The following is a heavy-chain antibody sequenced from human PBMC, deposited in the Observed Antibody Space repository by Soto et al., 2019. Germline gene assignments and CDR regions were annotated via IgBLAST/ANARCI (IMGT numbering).Heavy chain of an antibody. V-gene: IGHV4-61*01. CDR2: IYFTGST. CDR1: GDSVSGGSFY. CDR3: VRLGRFGGDDDC. D-gene: IGHD2-21*02. J-gene: IGHJ1*01. Sequence: HVQLQESGPGLVKPSETLSLTCSVSGDSVSGGSFYWSWIRQPPGKGLEWIGYIYFTGSTNYNPSPEGVVSMVMDTSKNPFALDLMSVSAAVTAIEYGVRLGRFGGDDDCWGQGVSVAVSS.